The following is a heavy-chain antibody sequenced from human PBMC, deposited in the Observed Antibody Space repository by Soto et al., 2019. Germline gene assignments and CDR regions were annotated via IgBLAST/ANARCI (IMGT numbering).Heavy chain of an antibody. CDR2: IWYDGSNK. CDR3: ARDPPPDYGMDV. Sequence: GGSLRLSCAASGFTFSSYGMHWVRQAPGKGLEWVAVIWYDGSNKYYADSVKGRFTISRDNSKNTLYLQMNSLRAEDTAVYYCARDPPPDYGMDVWGQGTTVTVAS. CDR1: GFTFSSYG. V-gene: IGHV3-33*01. J-gene: IGHJ6*02.